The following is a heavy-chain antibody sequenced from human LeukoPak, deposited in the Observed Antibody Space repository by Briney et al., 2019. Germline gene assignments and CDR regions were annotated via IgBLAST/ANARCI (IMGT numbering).Heavy chain of an antibody. CDR3: ARDNGVVHGVYYMDV. D-gene: IGHD3-3*01. CDR2: IKQDGSEK. Sequence: GGSLRLSCAASGFTFSNYWMTWVRQAPGKGLEWVADIKQDGSEKLYVNSVRGRFTISRDNAKMSLFLQMNSLRSEDTAVYYCARDNGVVHGVYYMDVWGKGTTVTVS. J-gene: IGHJ6*03. V-gene: IGHV3-7*01. CDR1: GFTFSNYW.